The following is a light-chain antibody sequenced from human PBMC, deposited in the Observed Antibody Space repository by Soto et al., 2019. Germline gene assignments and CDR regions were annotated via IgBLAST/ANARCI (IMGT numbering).Light chain of an antibody. CDR2: TAS. CDR3: QQSYSSPWT. J-gene: IGKJ1*01. Sequence: DIQMTQSPSSLSASVGDRVTITCRASQSIVNFLSWYQQKPGKAPKLLINTASTLQLGVPSRVSGSGSGTDFTLTISSLQPEDFATYYCQQSYSSPWTFGQGTKVEVK. V-gene: IGKV1-39*01. CDR1: QSIVNF.